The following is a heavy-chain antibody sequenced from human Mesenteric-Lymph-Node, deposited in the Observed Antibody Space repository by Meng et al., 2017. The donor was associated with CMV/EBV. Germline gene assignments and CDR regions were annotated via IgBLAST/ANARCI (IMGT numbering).Heavy chain of an antibody. V-gene: IGHV3-30-3*01. CDR1: GFTFSPHP. CDR2: MTQDGSRN. J-gene: IGHJ6*02. D-gene: IGHD5-24*01. CDR3: ARDSRRAQDYNYHGMDV. Sequence: GESLKISCAASGFTFSPHPMHWVRQAPGRGLEWVAIMTQDGSRNFYADSVKGRFTISRDNSKNTLYLQMNSLRGEDTAVYYCARDSRRAQDYNYHGMDVWGQGTTVTVSS.